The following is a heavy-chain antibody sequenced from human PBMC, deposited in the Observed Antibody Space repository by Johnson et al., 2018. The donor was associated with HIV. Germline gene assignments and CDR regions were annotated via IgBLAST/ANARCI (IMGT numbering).Heavy chain of an antibody. CDR3: AKPRYYDNAFEM. V-gene: IGHV3-23*04. J-gene: IGHJ3*02. D-gene: IGHD3-16*01. Sequence: MLLVESGGGVVQPGGSLRLSCAASGFTFSNYAMHWVRQVPGQGLEWVSAISGSGGSTYYADSVKGRFTISRDNSKNTLYLQMNSLRAEDTAVYYCAKPRYYDNAFEMWGQGTMVTVSS. CDR2: ISGSGGST. CDR1: GFTFSNYA.